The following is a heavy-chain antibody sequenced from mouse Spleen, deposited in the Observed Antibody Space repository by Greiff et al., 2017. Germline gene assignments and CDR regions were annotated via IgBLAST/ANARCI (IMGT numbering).Heavy chain of an antibody. D-gene: IGHD3-2*01. Sequence: EVKLQQSGPELVKPGASVKISCKASGYTFTDYYMNWVKQSHGKSLEWIGDINPNNGGTSYNQKFKGKATLTVDKSSSTAYMELRSLTSEDSAVYYCAKRQLGLQFAYWGQGTLVTVSA. CDR1: GYTFTDYY. CDR3: AKRQLGLQFAY. CDR2: INPNNGGT. J-gene: IGHJ3*01. V-gene: IGHV1-26*01.